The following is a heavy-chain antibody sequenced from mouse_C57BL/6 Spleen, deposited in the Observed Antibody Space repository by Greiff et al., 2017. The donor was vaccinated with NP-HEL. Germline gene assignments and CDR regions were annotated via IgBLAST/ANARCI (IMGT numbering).Heavy chain of an antibody. CDR1: GYTFTSYW. J-gene: IGHJ3*01. CDR2: IHPNSGST. Sequence: VQLQQPGAELVKPGASVKLSCKASGYTFTSYWMHWVKQRPGQGLEWIGMIHPNSGSTNYNEKFKSKATLTVDKSSSTAYMQLSSLTSEDSAVYYCARSYTDSSGSWFAYWGQGTLVTVSA. CDR3: ARSYTDSSGSWFAY. V-gene: IGHV1-64*01. D-gene: IGHD3-2*02.